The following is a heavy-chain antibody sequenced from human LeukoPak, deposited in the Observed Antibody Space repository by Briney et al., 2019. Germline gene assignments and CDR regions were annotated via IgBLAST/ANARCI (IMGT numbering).Heavy chain of an antibody. CDR2: IVVGSGNT. Sequence: SVKVSCKASGFTFTSSAVQWVRQARGQRLEWIGWIVVGSGNTNYAQKFQERVTITRDMSTSAAYMELSSLRSEDTAVYYCAREYRYKAYYYYGMDVWGQGTTVTVSS. CDR1: GFTFTSSA. V-gene: IGHV1-58*01. D-gene: IGHD3-10*01. J-gene: IGHJ6*02. CDR3: AREYRYKAYYYYGMDV.